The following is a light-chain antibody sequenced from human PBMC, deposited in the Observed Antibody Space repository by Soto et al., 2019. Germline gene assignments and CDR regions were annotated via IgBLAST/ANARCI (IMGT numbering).Light chain of an antibody. J-gene: IGKJ2*01. CDR1: QSMSSW. V-gene: IGKV1-5*03. Sequence: DIQMTQSPSTLSASVGDGVTITCRASQSMSSWLAWYQQKPGKAPKLLIYKASSLESGVPSRFSGSGSGTEFTLTISSLQPDDFATYYCQQYNSYSPNTFGQGTKLEIK. CDR3: QQYNSYSPNT. CDR2: KAS.